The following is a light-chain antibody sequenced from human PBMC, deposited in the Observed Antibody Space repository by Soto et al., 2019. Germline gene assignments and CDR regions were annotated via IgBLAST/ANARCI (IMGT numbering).Light chain of an antibody. CDR2: GAS. V-gene: IGKV3-20*01. Sequence: EIVLTQSPGTLSSSPGERATLSCRASQSVSSSYLAWYQQTPGQAPRLLIYGASSRAAGIPDRFSGSGSGTDFTLTISRLEPEDFAVYHCQQYGGSATFGQGTRLEIK. CDR1: QSVSSSY. J-gene: IGKJ5*01. CDR3: QQYGGSAT.